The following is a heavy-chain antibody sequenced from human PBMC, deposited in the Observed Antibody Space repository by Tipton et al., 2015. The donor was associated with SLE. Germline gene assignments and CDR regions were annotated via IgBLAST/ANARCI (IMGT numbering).Heavy chain of an antibody. J-gene: IGHJ4*02. D-gene: IGHD1-26*01. CDR2: ISHTGNT. CDR1: GFTFSSYS. CDR3: TRGVGARGSNLDY. V-gene: IGHV4-4*09. Sequence: LRLSCAASGFTFSSYSMNWVRQAPGKGLEWIGYISHTGNTYYNPSLKSRVTISVDTSKNQFSLKLSSVTAADTAVYYCTRGVGARGSNLDYWGQGSLVTVSS.